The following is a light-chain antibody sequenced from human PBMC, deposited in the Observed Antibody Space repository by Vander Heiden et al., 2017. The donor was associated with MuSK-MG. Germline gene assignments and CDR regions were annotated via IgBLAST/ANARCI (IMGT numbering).Light chain of an antibody. CDR3: SSFTRSNTGV. CDR1: SSDLGGYNY. J-gene: IGLJ2*01. CDR2: DVS. V-gene: IGLV2-14*01. Sequence: QSALTQPASVSGSPGQSITISCTGTSSDLGGYNYVSWYQQHPGKVPKLRMLDVSIRSAGVADRFSGSKSGNTASLTISGLQAEDESDYYCSSFTRSNTGVFGGGTKMTVL.